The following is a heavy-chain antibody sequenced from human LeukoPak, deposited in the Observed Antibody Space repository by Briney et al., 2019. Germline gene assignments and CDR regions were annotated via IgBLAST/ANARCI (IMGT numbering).Heavy chain of an antibody. Sequence: SETLSLTCTVSGGSISPHFWSWIRQPAGKGLDWIGRIYSSGSTDYSPSLKSRVTLSVDTSKNQFSLKLSSVTAADTAVYYCARDSYMVRGVSYTGFDPWGQGTLVTVSS. CDR2: IYSSGST. V-gene: IGHV4-4*07. J-gene: IGHJ5*02. CDR1: GGSISPHF. D-gene: IGHD3-10*01. CDR3: ARDSYMVRGVSYTGFDP.